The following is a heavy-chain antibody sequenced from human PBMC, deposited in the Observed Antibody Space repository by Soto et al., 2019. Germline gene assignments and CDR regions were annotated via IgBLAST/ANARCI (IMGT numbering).Heavy chain of an antibody. CDR3: ARLLPGYSSGWLDP. CDR1: GGTFSSYA. D-gene: IGHD6-19*01. CDR2: IIPIFGTA. J-gene: IGHJ5*02. V-gene: IGHV1-69*13. Sequence: SVKVSCKASGGTFSSYAISWVRQAPGQGLEWMGGIIPIFGTANYAQRFQGRVTITADESTSTAYMELSSLRSEDTAVYYCARLLPGYSSGWLDPWGQGTLVTVSS.